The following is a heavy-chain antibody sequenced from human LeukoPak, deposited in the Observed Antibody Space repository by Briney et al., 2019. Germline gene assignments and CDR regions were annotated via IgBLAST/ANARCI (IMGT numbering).Heavy chain of an antibody. CDR1: GFTFSSYA. D-gene: IGHD2/OR15-2a*01. CDR3: AKVPLLGSSY. V-gene: IGHV3-23*01. Sequence: QSGVSLRRSCAASGFTFSSYAMSWVRQAPGKGLEWVSAISGSGGSTYHADSVKGRFTISRDNSKNTLYLQMNSLRAEDTAVYYCAKVPLLGSSYWGQGTLVTVSS. J-gene: IGHJ4*02. CDR2: ISGSGGST.